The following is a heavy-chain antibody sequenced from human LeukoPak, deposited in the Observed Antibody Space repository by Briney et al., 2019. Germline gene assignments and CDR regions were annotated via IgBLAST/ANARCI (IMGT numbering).Heavy chain of an antibody. D-gene: IGHD4-17*01. V-gene: IGHV4-59*01. CDR1: GGSISSYY. Sequence: PSETLSPTCTVSGGSISSYYWSWIRQPPGKGLEWIGYIYYSGSTNYNPSLKSRVTISVDTSKNQFSLKLSSVTAADTAVYYCAIGGDYGPFDYWGQGTLVTVSS. CDR2: IYYSGST. CDR3: AIGGDYGPFDY. J-gene: IGHJ4*02.